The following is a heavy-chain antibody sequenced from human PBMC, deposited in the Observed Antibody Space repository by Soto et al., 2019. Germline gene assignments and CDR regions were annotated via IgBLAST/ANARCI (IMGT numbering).Heavy chain of an antibody. CDR1: GYTFTSYG. Sequence: ASVKVSCKASGYTFTSYGISWVRQAPGQGLEWMGWISAYNGNTNYARKLQGRVTMTTDTSTSTAYMELRSPRSDDTAVYYCARAVVTDGPYYYYGMDVWGQGTTVTVSS. J-gene: IGHJ6*02. D-gene: IGHD2-21*02. CDR2: ISAYNGNT. V-gene: IGHV1-18*01. CDR3: ARAVVTDGPYYYYGMDV.